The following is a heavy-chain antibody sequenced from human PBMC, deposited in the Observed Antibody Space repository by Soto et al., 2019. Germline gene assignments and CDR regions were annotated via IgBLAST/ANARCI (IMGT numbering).Heavy chain of an antibody. CDR3: ASSYYDFWSGYYTGPGGFDP. V-gene: IGHV3-21*01. D-gene: IGHD3-3*01. J-gene: IGHJ5*02. CDR2: ISSSSSYI. Sequence: GGSLRLSCAASGFTFSSYSMNWVRQAPGKGLEWVSSISSSSSYIYYADSVKGRFTISRDNAKNSLYLQMNSLRAEDTAVYYCASSYYDFWSGYYTGPGGFDPWGQGTLVTVSS. CDR1: GFTFSSYS.